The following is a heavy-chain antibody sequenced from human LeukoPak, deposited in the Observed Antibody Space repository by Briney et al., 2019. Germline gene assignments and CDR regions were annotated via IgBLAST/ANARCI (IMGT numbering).Heavy chain of an antibody. CDR2: IWHDGSNK. Sequence: GGSLRLSCAASGFTFSTYVIHWVRQAPGKGLEWVALIWHDGSNKYYGDSVKDRFTISRDNSKNTLYLQMDSLRDEDTAVYYCARDRGYTYGHPLDYWGQGTLVTVSS. CDR3: ARDRGYTYGHPLDY. CDR1: GFTFSTYV. J-gene: IGHJ4*02. V-gene: IGHV3-33*01. D-gene: IGHD5-18*01.